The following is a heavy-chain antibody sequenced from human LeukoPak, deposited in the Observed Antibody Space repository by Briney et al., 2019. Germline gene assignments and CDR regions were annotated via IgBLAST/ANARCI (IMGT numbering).Heavy chain of an antibody. Sequence: PGGSLRLSCAASGFTFSSYGMHWVRQAPGKGLEWVAVIWYDGSNKYYADSVKGRFTISRDNSKNTLYLQMNSLRAEDTAVYYCAKDRDRVAAAGLFDYWCQGTLVTVSS. J-gene: IGHJ4*02. V-gene: IGHV3-33*06. CDR2: IWYDGSNK. CDR1: GFTFSSYG. D-gene: IGHD6-13*01. CDR3: AKDRDRVAAAGLFDY.